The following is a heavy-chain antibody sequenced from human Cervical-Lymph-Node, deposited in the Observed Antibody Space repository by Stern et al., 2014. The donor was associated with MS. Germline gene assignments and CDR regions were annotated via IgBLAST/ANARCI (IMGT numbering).Heavy chain of an antibody. D-gene: IGHD3-3*01. CDR1: GFTFSSYS. V-gene: IGHV3-21*01. CDR3: ARDRLNDFWSAYVPGEYYYYYGMDV. Sequence: EVQLEESGGGLVKPGGSLRLSCAASGFTFSSYSMNWVRQAPGKGLEWVSSISSSSSYIYYADSVKGRFTISRDNAKNSLYLQMNSLRAEDTAVYYCARDRLNDFWSAYVPGEYYYYYGMDVWGQGTTVTVSS. J-gene: IGHJ6*02. CDR2: ISSSSSYI.